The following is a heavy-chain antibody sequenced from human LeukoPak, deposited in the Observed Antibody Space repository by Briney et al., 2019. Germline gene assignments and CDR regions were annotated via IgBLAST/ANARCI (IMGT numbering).Heavy chain of an antibody. Sequence: SQTLSPTCTVSGGSISSGSYYWSWIRQPAGKGLEWIGRIYTSGSTNYNPSLKSRVTISVDTSKNQFSLKLSSVTAADTAVYYCASTHYARYYDSSGPRDYWGQGTLVTVSS. V-gene: IGHV4-61*02. CDR1: GGSISSGSYY. J-gene: IGHJ4*02. CDR3: ASTHYARYYDSSGPRDY. CDR2: IYTSGST. D-gene: IGHD3-22*01.